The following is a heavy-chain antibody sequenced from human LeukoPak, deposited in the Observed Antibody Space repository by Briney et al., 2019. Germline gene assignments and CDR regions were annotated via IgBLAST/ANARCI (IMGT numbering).Heavy chain of an antibody. D-gene: IGHD6-13*01. CDR2: IYYSGST. CDR1: GGSISSGDYY. V-gene: IGHV4-30-4*01. Sequence: PSETLSLTCTVSGGSISSGDYYWTWIRQPPGKGLEWIGYIYYSGSTYCNPSLKSRLIISVDTYKNQFSLKLSSVTAADTAVYYCARGLGSSWYGDWGQGTLVTVSS. J-gene: IGHJ4*02. CDR3: ARGLGSSWYGD.